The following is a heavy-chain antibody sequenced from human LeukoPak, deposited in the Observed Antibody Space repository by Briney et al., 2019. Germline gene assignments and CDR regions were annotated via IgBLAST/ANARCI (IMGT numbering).Heavy chain of an antibody. D-gene: IGHD3-22*01. CDR2: ISWNSGSI. V-gene: IGHV3-9*01. Sequence: PGGSLRLSCAASGSTFDDYAMHWVRQAPGKGLGWVSGISWNSGSIGYADSVKGRFTISRDNAKNSLYLQMNSLRAEDTALYYCAKDVADSSGYGLDYWGQGTLVAVSS. CDR3: AKDVADSSGYGLDY. J-gene: IGHJ4*02. CDR1: GSTFDDYA.